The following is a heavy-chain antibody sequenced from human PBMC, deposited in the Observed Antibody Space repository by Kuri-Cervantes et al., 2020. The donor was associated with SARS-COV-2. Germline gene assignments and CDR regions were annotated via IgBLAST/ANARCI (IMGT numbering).Heavy chain of an antibody. V-gene: IGHV3-11*01. D-gene: IGHD6-19*01. CDR3: ARNAVAGTYYYYMDV. J-gene: IGHJ6*03. CDR1: GVTFSDYY. CDR2: ISSSGSTI. Sequence: GESLKISCAASGVTFSDYYMSWIRQAPGKGLEWVSYISSSGSTIYYAYSVKGRFTISRDNAKNSLYLQMNSLRAEDTAVYYCARNAVAGTYYYYMDVWGKGTTVTVSS.